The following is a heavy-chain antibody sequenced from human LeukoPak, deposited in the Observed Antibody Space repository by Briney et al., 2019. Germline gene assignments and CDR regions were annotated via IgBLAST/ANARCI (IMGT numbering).Heavy chain of an antibody. CDR2: IKPDGSQK. Sequence: PGGSLRLSCATSGFSFSGTWMTWVRQAPGKGLECVANIKPDGSQKYYIDSVKGRFTVSRDNAKNSLYLQMNSLRVEDTAIYYCTSDLNHYRGGWGQGTLVTVSS. CDR1: GFSFSGTW. D-gene: IGHD2-15*01. V-gene: IGHV3-7*01. J-gene: IGHJ4*02. CDR3: TSDLNHYRGG.